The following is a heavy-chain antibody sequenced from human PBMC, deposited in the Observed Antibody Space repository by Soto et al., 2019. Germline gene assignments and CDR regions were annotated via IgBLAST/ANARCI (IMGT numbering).Heavy chain of an antibody. CDR2: ISGSGGST. Sequence: EVQLLECGGGLVQPGGSLRLACAASGFTFSSYAMSWVRQAPGKGLEWVSAISGSGGSTYYADSVKGRFTISRDNSKNTLYLQMNSLRAEDTAVYYCAKSQEYGDYVPIDYWGQGTLVTVSS. D-gene: IGHD4-17*01. V-gene: IGHV3-23*01. CDR1: GFTFSSYA. CDR3: AKSQEYGDYVPIDY. J-gene: IGHJ4*02.